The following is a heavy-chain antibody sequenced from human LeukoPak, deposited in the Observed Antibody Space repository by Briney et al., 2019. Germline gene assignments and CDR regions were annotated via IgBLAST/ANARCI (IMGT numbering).Heavy chain of an antibody. D-gene: IGHD5-12*01. Sequence: PGGSLRLSCVGSGFSFNNKGMSWVRQAPGKGLEWVSGISAGGTTTYYADSVKGRFTISRDISKNTLYLQMNSLRAEDTAVYYCAKEQRGYTGYAVGSWFDPWGQGTLVTVSS. CDR3: AKEQRGYTGYAVGSWFDP. CDR2: ISAGGTTT. CDR1: GFSFNNKG. V-gene: IGHV3-23*01. J-gene: IGHJ5*02.